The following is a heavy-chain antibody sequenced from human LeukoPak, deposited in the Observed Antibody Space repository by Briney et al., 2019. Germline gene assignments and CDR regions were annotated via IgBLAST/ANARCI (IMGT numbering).Heavy chain of an antibody. D-gene: IGHD6-6*01. CDR2: IHHSGST. J-gene: IGHJ4*02. CDR3: ARPTREYSSSSYYFDY. V-gene: IGHV4-39*01. CDR1: GGSISSSNYY. Sequence: PSETLSLTCTVSGGSISSSNYYWGWIRQPPGKGLEWIGKIHHSGSTYYNPSLKSRVTLSVDTSKNQFSLKLSSVTAADTAVYYCARPTREYSSSSYYFDYWGQGILVTVSS.